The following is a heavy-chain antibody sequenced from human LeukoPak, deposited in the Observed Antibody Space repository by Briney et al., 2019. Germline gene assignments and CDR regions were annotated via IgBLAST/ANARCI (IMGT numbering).Heavy chain of an antibody. D-gene: IGHD1-26*01. Sequence: SETLSLTCTVSGGSISSSSYYWGWIRLPPGKGLEWIGEINHSGSTNYNPSLKSRVTISVDTSKNQFSLKLSSVTAADTAVYYCARVEQFDPWGQGTLVTVSS. J-gene: IGHJ5*02. CDR1: GGSISSSSYY. CDR3: ARVEQFDP. V-gene: IGHV4-39*07. CDR2: INHSGST.